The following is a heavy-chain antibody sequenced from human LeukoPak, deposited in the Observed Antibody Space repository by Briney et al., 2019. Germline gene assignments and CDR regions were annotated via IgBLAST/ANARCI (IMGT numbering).Heavy chain of an antibody. CDR3: AGDLAYTSGYTSGTKDY. CDR1: GFTFTTYS. D-gene: IGHD5-12*01. Sequence: GGSLRLSCTASGFTFTTYSMIWVRQAPGKGLEWVSFISSSGTFLYYADSVKGRFTISRDNAKNSLYLQMNSLIVEDTAVYYCAGDLAYTSGYTSGTKDYWGQGALVTVSS. CDR2: ISSSGTFL. J-gene: IGHJ4*02. V-gene: IGHV3-21*01.